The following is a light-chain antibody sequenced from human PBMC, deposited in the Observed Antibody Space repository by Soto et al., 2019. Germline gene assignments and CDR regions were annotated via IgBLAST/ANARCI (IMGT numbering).Light chain of an antibody. CDR2: ASS. J-gene: IGKJ3*01. Sequence: DIQMTQSPSSVSASVGDRVTITCRASQDISSWLAWYQQKPGKAPVLLIYASSTLQSAVPSRFSGSGAGTDFSLTINGLQPEDSGTYDGQQDVHFPFTFGPGTKVHV. V-gene: IGKV1-12*01. CDR3: QQDVHFPFT. CDR1: QDISSW.